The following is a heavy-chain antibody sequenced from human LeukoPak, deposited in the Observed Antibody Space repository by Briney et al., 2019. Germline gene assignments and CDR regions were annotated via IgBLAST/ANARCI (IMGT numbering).Heavy chain of an antibody. V-gene: IGHV3-23*01. CDR3: ATSQNYYDSSVRAFDI. CDR1: GFTFSSYG. D-gene: IGHD3-22*01. J-gene: IGHJ3*02. Sequence: PGGSLRLSCAASGFTFSSYGMSWVRQAPGKGLEWVSAISGSGGSTYYADSVKGRFTIPRDNSKNTLYLQMNSLRAEDTAVYYCATSQNYYDSSVRAFDIWGQGTMVTVSS. CDR2: ISGSGGST.